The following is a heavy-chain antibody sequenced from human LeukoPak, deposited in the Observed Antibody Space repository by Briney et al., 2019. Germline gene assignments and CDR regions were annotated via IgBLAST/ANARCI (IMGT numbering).Heavy chain of an antibody. J-gene: IGHJ4*02. V-gene: IGHV3-23*01. CDR1: GFTFSSYA. CDR3: AKTGGYYYGSGSYPNY. Sequence: GGSLRLSCAASGFTFSSYAMSWVRQAPGKGLEWVSAISGSGGSTYYADSVKGRFTISRDSSKNTLYLQMNSLRAEDTAVYYCAKTGGYYYGSGSYPNYWGQGTLVTVSS. D-gene: IGHD3-10*01. CDR2: ISGSGGST.